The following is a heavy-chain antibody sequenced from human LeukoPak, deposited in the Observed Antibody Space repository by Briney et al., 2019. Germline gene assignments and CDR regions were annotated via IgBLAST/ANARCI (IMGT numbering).Heavy chain of an antibody. CDR2: ISVTGGTT. CDR3: AKGQQLVGY. CDR1: GFTFSSYG. J-gene: IGHJ4*02. D-gene: IGHD6-13*01. Sequence: GGSLRLSCAASGFTFSSYGMHWVRQAPGKGLEWVSAISVTGGTTYYADSVKGRFTISRDNSKNTLYLQMNSLRAEDTAVYYCAKGQQLVGYWGQGTLVTVSS. V-gene: IGHV3-23*01.